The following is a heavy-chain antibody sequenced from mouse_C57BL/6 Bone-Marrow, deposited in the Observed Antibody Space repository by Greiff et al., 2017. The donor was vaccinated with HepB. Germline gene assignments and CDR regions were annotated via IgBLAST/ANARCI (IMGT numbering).Heavy chain of an antibody. D-gene: IGHD1-1*01. J-gene: IGHJ4*01. Sequence: VKLLESGAELARPGASVKLSCKASGYTFTSYGISWVKQRTGQGLEWIGEIYPRSGNTYYNEKFKGKATLTADKSSSTAYMELRSLTSEDSAVYFCAREGRFITTVVGAMDYWGQGTSVTVSS. V-gene: IGHV1-81*01. CDR2: IYPRSGNT. CDR3: AREGRFITTVVGAMDY. CDR1: GYTFTSYG.